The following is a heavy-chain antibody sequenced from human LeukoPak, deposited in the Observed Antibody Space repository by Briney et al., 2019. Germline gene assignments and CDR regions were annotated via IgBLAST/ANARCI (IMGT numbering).Heavy chain of an antibody. D-gene: IGHD1-26*01. CDR1: GGSISTYY. CDR3: ARDVSGSYYDGSDY. J-gene: IGHJ4*02. V-gene: IGHV4-59*01. Sequence: SETLSLTCTVSGGSISTYYWSWIRQPPGKGLEWIGYIYNSGSANYNPSLKSRVTISVDMSNNQFSPKLRSVTAADTAVYYCARDVSGSYYDGSDYWGQGAPVTVSS. CDR2: IYNSGSA.